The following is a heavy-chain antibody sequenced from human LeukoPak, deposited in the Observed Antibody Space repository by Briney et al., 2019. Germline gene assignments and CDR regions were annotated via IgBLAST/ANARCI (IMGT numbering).Heavy chain of an antibody. CDR1: GFTLSTYE. Sequence: PGGSLRLSCAASGFTLSTYEMNWVRQAPGKGLEWVSYITTSGSTMYYADSVKGRLTISRDNAKSSLYLQMNSLRAEDTAVYYCARRGFYDTSGYLFDYWGQGALVTVSS. V-gene: IGHV3-48*03. D-gene: IGHD3-22*01. CDR3: ARRGFYDTSGYLFDY. CDR2: ITTSGSTM. J-gene: IGHJ4*02.